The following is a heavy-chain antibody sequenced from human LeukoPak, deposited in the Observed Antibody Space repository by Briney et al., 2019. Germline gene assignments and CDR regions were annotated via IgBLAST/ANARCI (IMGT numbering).Heavy chain of an antibody. CDR2: IYDSGSI. CDR1: GGSISSYY. V-gene: IGHV4-59*03. J-gene: IGHJ4*02. Sequence: SQTLSLTCTVSGGSISSYYWSWIRQPPGKGLEWVGYIYDSGSINYNPSLKSRVTISVDTSKKEFSLRLSSVTAADTAVYYCGRATRGYSSGPIDSWGQGALVTVSS. CDR3: GRATRGYSSGPIDS. D-gene: IGHD6-19*01.